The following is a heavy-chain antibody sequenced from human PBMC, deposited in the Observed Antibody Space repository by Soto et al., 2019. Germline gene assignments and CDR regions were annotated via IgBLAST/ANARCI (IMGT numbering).Heavy chain of an antibody. J-gene: IGHJ4*02. Sequence: QVQLQESGPGLVKPSQTLSLTCTVSGGSISSGDYYWSWIRQPPGKGLEWIGYIYYSGSTYYNPSLKSRVTISVDTSKYQFSLKRSSVNDADTAVYYCARGSYYYDSRGYYHYWGQGTLVTVSS. CDR1: GGSISSGDYY. CDR2: IYYSGST. D-gene: IGHD3-22*01. CDR3: ARGSYYYDSRGYYHY. V-gene: IGHV4-30-4*01.